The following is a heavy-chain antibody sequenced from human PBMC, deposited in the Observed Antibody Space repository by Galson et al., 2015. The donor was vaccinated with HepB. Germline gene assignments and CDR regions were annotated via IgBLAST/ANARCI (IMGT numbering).Heavy chain of an antibody. CDR1: GGSINAYF. CDR3: ASQTPNPALVLTTNHDYYWDS. D-gene: IGHD2-8*01. J-gene: IGHJ4*02. CDR2: IDQLGRT. Sequence: ETLSLTCDLSGGSINAYFWSWLRQSPGKGLEWIGHIDQLGRTNYNTSLGSRVTMSLDTSENQISLNLKFVTAADTALYFCASQTPNPALVLTTNHDYYWDSWGQGALVTVSS. V-gene: IGHV4-34*01.